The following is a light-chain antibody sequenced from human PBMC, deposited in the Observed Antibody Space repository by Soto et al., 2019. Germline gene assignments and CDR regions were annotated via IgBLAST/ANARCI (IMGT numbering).Light chain of an antibody. J-gene: IGLJ1*01. V-gene: IGLV2-8*01. CDR2: EVN. Sequence: QSVLTQPPSASGSPGQSVTISCTGTSNDVGDYDYVSWYQQHPGKAPKLMLYEVNKRPSGVPDRFSGSKSGYTASLTVSGLQAEDEADYYCSSYTGSSTLYVFGTGTKGTVL. CDR1: SNDVGDYDY. CDR3: SSYTGSSTLYV.